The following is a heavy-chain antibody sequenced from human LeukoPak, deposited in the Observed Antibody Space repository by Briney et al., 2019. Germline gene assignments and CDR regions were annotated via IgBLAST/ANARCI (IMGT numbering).Heavy chain of an antibody. D-gene: IGHD3-10*01. CDR3: ARGARGSGTASDY. CDR1: GFTFSSYW. J-gene: IGHJ4*02. CDR2: INSDGSST. V-gene: IGHV3-74*01. Sequence: GGSLRLSCAASGFTFSSYWMHWVRQAPGKGLVWVSRINSDGSSTNYADSVTGLFTISRDNAKTTLHLQMNSLRAEDTAVYYCARGARGSGTASDYWGQGTLVTVSS.